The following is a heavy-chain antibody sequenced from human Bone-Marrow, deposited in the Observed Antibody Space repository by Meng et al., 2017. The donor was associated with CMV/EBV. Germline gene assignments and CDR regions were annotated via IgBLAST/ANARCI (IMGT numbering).Heavy chain of an antibody. CDR3: AKGSGKLGIVGSLDY. J-gene: IGHJ4*02. V-gene: IGHV3-23*03. D-gene: IGHD7-27*01. Sequence: GGSLRLSCAASGFTLSNYAMSWVRQAPGKGLEWVSVIYSDGSTTLYADSVKGRFTVFRANSENTVYLQMSSLRAEDTAVYYCAKGSGKLGIVGSLDYWGQGTLVTVSS. CDR1: GFTLSNYA. CDR2: IYSDGSTT.